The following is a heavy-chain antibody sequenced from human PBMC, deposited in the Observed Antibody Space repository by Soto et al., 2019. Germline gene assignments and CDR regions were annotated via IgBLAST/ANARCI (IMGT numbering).Heavy chain of an antibody. CDR3: ASRIAAAGIVFDY. CDR1: GGTFSSYA. J-gene: IGHJ4*02. CDR2: IIPIFGTA. D-gene: IGHD6-13*01. Sequence: QVQLVQSGAEVKKPGSSVTVSCKASGGTFSSYAISWVRQAPGQGLVWMGGIIPIFGTANYAQKLQGRVTVTADESTSTGYMKLSSLRSEDTDVYYCASRIAAAGIVFDYWGQGTLVTVSS. V-gene: IGHV1-69*01.